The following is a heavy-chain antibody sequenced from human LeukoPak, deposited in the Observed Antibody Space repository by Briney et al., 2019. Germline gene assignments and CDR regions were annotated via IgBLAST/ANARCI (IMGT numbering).Heavy chain of an antibody. V-gene: IGHV3-23*01. J-gene: IGHJ3*02. CDR1: GFTFSSYA. CDR3: AKPRVGGAVRGAFDI. Sequence: GGSLRLSCAASGFTFSSYAMKWVRQAPGKGLEGFSFISGSGGSTYYADYVKGRFTISRDTSTNTLYLQMNSLRAEETAVYYCAKPRVGGAVRGAFDIWGQGTMVTVSS. D-gene: IGHD3-10*02. CDR2: ISGSGGST.